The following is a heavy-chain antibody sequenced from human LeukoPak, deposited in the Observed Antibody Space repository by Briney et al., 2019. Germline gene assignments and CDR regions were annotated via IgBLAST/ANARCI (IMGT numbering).Heavy chain of an antibody. J-gene: IGHJ4*02. Sequence: GGSLRLSCVASGFTFDRFWMSWVRQAPGKGLEWVAKIKADASEEKYLDSVKGRFKISRDNAEDSLFLQMNSLRAEDTAVYYCARQPQHEAYFDYWGQGALVTVSS. CDR1: GFTFDRFW. CDR3: ARQPQHEAYFDY. CDR2: IKADASEE. V-gene: IGHV3-7*01.